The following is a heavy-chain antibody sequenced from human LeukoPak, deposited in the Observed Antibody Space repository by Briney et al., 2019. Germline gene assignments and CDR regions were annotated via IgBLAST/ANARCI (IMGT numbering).Heavy chain of an antibody. Sequence: GGSLRLSCAASGFTFDDYAMHWVRQAPGKGLEWVSHISWNSGSITYADSVKGRFTISRDNAKNSLYLQMNSLRAEDTAVFYCARVSSGWSRGFDYWGQGTLVTVSS. CDR3: ARVSSGWSRGFDY. CDR1: GFTFDDYA. CDR2: ISWNSGSI. D-gene: IGHD6-19*01. J-gene: IGHJ4*02. V-gene: IGHV3-9*01.